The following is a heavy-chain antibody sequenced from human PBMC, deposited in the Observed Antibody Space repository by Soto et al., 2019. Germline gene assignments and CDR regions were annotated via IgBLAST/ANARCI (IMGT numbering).Heavy chain of an antibody. V-gene: IGHV4-39*02. Sequence: QLQLQESGPGLVKPSETLSLTCTVSGGSISSSSYYWGWIRQPPGKGLEWIGGIYYSGSTYYNPSLKSRVTITVDTSKSHFSLKLSSVTAADAAVYYGAERHGHCSGGSCYGYAFDIWGQGTMVNVSS. D-gene: IGHD2-15*01. CDR2: IYYSGST. CDR3: AERHGHCSGGSCYGYAFDI. J-gene: IGHJ3*02. CDR1: GGSISSSSYY.